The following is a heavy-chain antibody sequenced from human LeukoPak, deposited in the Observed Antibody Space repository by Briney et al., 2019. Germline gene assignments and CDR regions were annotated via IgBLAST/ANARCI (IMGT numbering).Heavy chain of an antibody. Sequence: ASVKVSCTTSTYSFTPYAMHWGRHAPGQRLEWMGWSNAGNGPTRYSPEFQGRLTITKDTSANTVYMDLSSLRSEDVAVYYCARGRWVATNQAYYFDDWGQGTLVTVSS. CDR1: TYSFTPYA. CDR2: SNAGNGPT. J-gene: IGHJ4*02. V-gene: IGHV1-3*02. D-gene: IGHD5-12*01. CDR3: ARGRWVATNQAYYFDD.